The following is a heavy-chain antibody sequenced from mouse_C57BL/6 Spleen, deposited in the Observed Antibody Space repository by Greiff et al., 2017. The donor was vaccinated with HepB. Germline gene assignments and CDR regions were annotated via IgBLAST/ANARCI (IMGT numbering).Heavy chain of an antibody. D-gene: IGHD2-4*01. Sequence: EVKLMESGGGLVKPGGSLKLSCAASGFTFSSYAMSWVRQTPEKRLEWVATISDGGSYTYYPDNVKGRFTISRDNAKNNLYLQMSHLKSEDTAMYYCARDEDDYDAYAMDYWGQGTSVTVSS. CDR2: ISDGGSYT. V-gene: IGHV5-4*01. J-gene: IGHJ4*01. CDR3: ARDEDDYDAYAMDY. CDR1: GFTFSSYA.